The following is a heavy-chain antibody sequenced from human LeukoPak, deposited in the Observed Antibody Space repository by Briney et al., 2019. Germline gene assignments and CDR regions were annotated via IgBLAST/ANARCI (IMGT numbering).Heavy chain of an antibody. CDR2: IWPGDSDT. CDR1: GYSFSNYW. Sequence: GESLKISCKGSGYSFSNYWIGWVRQMPGKGLEWIGIIWPGDSDTRYSPSFQGQVTISADRSISTTYLQWSSLKASDTAMYYCARGGRTIFGVVIPYYFDYWGQGTLVTVSS. D-gene: IGHD3-3*01. J-gene: IGHJ4*02. V-gene: IGHV5-51*01. CDR3: ARGGRTIFGVVIPYYFDY.